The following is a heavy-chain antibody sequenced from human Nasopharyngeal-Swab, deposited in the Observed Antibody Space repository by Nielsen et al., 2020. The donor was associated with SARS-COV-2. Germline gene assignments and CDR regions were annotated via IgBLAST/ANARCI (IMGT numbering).Heavy chain of an antibody. CDR1: GFTVSSNY. Sequence: GGSLTLSCAASGFTVSSNYMNWVRHAPGKGLEWVSAISGSGGSTYYADSVKGRFTISRDNSKNTLYVQMNSLRAEDTAVYYCAKDEGPKCGGDCYSVYWGQGTLVTVSS. D-gene: IGHD2-21*02. J-gene: IGHJ4*02. CDR2: ISGSGGST. CDR3: AKDEGPKCGGDCYSVY. V-gene: IGHV3-23*01.